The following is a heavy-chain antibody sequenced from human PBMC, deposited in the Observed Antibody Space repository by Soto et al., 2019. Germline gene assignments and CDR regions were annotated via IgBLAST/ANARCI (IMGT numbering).Heavy chain of an antibody. Sequence: SETLSLTCTVSGGSITGGSISSTTYYWGWMRQPPGKGLEWIASFFIGGNTYYNPSLKSRVTTSVDTSKNQFSLKLSSVTAADTAVYYCARRYGASFDYWGQGTLVTVSS. D-gene: IGHD4-17*01. J-gene: IGHJ4*02. CDR2: FFIGGNT. CDR1: GGSITGGSISSTTYY. V-gene: IGHV4-39*07. CDR3: ARRYGASFDY.